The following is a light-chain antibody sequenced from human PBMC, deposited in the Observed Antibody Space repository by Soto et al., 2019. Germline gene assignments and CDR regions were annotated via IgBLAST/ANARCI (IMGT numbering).Light chain of an antibody. CDR3: QQYNTWPLT. CDR2: NAS. CDR1: QHLGSW. Sequence: DIQLTQSPSPLSAFVGDRVAITCRASQHLGSWLTWYQQKPGSAPKLLIFNASSLQSGVPSRFSGSGDGTEFTLAISRLQSEDFAVYYCQQYNTWPLTFGGGTKVEIK. J-gene: IGKJ4*01. V-gene: IGKV1-5*01.